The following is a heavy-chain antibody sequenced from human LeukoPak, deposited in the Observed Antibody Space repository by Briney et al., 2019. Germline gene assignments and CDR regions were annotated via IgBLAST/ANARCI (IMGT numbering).Heavy chain of an antibody. Sequence: GGSLRLSCVASGLTFNSFSMHWVRQAPGKGLEWVAAISYDGSNKYYADSVKGRFTISRDNSKNTLYLEMNSLRAEDTAIYYCAKMKGHPLPKYYMDVWGQGTTVTVSS. CDR2: ISYDGSNK. J-gene: IGHJ6*01. V-gene: IGHV3-30*07. D-gene: IGHD1-26*01. CDR3: AKMKGHPLPKYYMDV. CDR1: GLTFNSFS.